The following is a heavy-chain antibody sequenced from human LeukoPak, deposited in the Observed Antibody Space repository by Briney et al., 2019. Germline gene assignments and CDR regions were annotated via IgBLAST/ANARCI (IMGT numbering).Heavy chain of an antibody. Sequence: SETLSLTCTVSGGSVSSGSYYWSWIRQPPGKGLEWIGYISYSGSTNYNPSLKSRVTISEDTSKNQFSLKLSSVTAADTAVYYCARGDVEMATIQFDYWGQGTLVTVSS. CDR2: ISYSGST. CDR1: GGSVSSGSYY. D-gene: IGHD5-24*01. V-gene: IGHV4-61*01. J-gene: IGHJ4*02. CDR3: ARGDVEMATIQFDY.